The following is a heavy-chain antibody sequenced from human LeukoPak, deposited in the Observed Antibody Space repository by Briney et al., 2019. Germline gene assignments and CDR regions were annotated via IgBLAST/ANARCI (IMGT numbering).Heavy chain of an antibody. D-gene: IGHD5/OR15-5a*01. J-gene: IGHJ4*02. CDR2: IYSSGST. V-gene: IGHV4-4*07. CDR3: ARVSVSGTYDY. Sequence: SETLSLTCTVSGGSISSYYWSWIRQPAGKGLEWIGRIYSSGSTNYNPSLKNRVTMSVDTSKNQFSLKLSSVTAADTAGYYCARVSVSGTYDYWGQGTLVTVSS. CDR1: GGSISSYY.